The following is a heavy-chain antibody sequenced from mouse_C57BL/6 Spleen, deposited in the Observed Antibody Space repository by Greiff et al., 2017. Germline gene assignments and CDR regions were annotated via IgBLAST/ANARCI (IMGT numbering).Heavy chain of an antibody. D-gene: IGHD1-1*01. J-gene: IGHJ4*01. V-gene: IGHV1-80*01. CDR2: IYPGDGDT. CDR1: GYAFSSYW. CDR3: ARSETAVVADYAMDY. Sequence: VQLQQSVAELVKPGASVKISCKASGYAFSSYWMNWVKQRPGKGLEWIGQIYPGDGDTNYNGKFKGKATLTADKSSSTAYMQLSSLTSEDSAVYFWARSETAVVADYAMDYWGQGTSVTVSS.